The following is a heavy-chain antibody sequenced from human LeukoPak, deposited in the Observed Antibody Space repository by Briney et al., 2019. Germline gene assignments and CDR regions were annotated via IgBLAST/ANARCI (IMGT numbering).Heavy chain of an antibody. CDR2: ISFDGSDK. CDR3: ARGTDSSGWYGAFDI. Sequence: PGGSLRLSCAASGFTFSSYWMSWVRQAPGKGLEWVAAISFDGSDKYYTDSVKGRFTISRDNSKNTLSLQMNSLRAADTAVFYCARGTDSSGWYGAFDIWGQGTLVTVSP. J-gene: IGHJ3*02. V-gene: IGHV3-30-3*01. CDR1: GFTFSSYW. D-gene: IGHD6-19*01.